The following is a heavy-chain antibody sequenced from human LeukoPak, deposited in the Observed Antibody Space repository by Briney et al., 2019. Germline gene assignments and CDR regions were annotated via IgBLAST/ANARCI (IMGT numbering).Heavy chain of an antibody. CDR1: GFTFSFYG. CDR2: ISGSGGST. Sequence: GGSLRLSCAASGFTFSFYGMSWVRQAPGKGLEWGSAISGSGGSTHYADSVKGRFTISRDNSKNTLYLQMNSLRADDTAVYCCAKDIAAAAGALHSFGMDVWGQGTTVTVSS. J-gene: IGHJ6*02. D-gene: IGHD6-13*01. CDR3: AKDIAAAAGALHSFGMDV. V-gene: IGHV3-23*01.